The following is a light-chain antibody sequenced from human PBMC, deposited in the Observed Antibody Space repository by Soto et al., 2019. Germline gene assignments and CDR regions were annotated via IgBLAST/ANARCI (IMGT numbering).Light chain of an antibody. Sequence: QSVLTQPPSASGSPGQSVAISCTGTSSDVGGYNDVSWYQQHPGKAPKLMIYEVTERPSGVPDRFSGSKSGNTASLTVSGQQADDEADYYCSSKAGSNNLGVVFGGGTKLTVL. CDR1: SSDVGGYND. CDR2: EVT. V-gene: IGLV2-8*01. CDR3: SSKAGSNNLGVV. J-gene: IGLJ2*01.